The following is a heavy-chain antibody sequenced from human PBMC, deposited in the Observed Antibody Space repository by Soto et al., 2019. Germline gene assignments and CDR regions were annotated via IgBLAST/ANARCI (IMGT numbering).Heavy chain of an antibody. CDR2: IYYSGST. CDR1: GGSVSSGSYY. D-gene: IGHD6-19*01. Sequence: SETLSLTCTVSGGSVSSGSYYWSWIRQPPGKGLEWIGYIYYSGSTNYNPSLKSRVTISVDTSKNQFSLKLSSVTAADTAVYYCARDGEQWLGRYYYYYGMDVWGQGTTVTVSS. J-gene: IGHJ6*02. CDR3: ARDGEQWLGRYYYYYGMDV. V-gene: IGHV4-61*01.